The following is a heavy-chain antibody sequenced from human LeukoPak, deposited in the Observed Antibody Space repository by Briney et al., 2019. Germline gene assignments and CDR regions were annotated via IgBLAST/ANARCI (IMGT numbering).Heavy chain of an antibody. Sequence: TSETLSLTCTVSGVSISSSSYYWGWIRQPPGKGLEWIGSIYYSGSTYHNPSLKSRVTISVDTSKNQFSLKLSSVTAADTAVYYCARTLFGYDFGRRFAFDIWGQGTMVTVSS. V-gene: IGHV4-39*07. CDR3: ARTLFGYDFGRRFAFDI. J-gene: IGHJ3*02. CDR2: IYYSGST. CDR1: GVSISSSSYY. D-gene: IGHD3-3*01.